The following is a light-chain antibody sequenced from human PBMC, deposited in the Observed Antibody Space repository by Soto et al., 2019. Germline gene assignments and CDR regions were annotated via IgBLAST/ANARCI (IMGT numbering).Light chain of an antibody. CDR1: QSVSSN. CDR3: QQYNNWPPNT. V-gene: IGKV3-15*01. Sequence: EIVMTQSPATLSVSPGERATLSCRASQSVSSNLAWYQQKPGQAPRLLIYGAYTRATGIPARFSGSGSGTEFTLTISSLQSEDFAVYYCQQYNNWPPNTFGQGTKLEI. J-gene: IGKJ2*01. CDR2: GAY.